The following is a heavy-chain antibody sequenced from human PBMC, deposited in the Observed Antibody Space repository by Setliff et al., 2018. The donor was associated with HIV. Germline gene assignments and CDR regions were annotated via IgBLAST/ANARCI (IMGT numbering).Heavy chain of an antibody. V-gene: IGHV1-3*03. CDR3: ARGVVGARPFGD. J-gene: IGHJ4*02. CDR2: INGGNGNT. CDR1: GYSFTNSA. D-gene: IGHD1-26*01. Sequence: VKVSCKASGYSFTNSAIHWVRQAPGQRPEWMGWINGGNGNTKYSQQFQGRVTITRDTSATTAYMELSSLRSEDMAVYYCARGVVGARPFGDWGQGTLVTVSS.